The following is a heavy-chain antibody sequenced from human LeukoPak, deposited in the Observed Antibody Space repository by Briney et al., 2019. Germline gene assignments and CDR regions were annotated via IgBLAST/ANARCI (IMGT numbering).Heavy chain of an antibody. D-gene: IGHD5-24*01. V-gene: IGHV4-34*01. CDR3: APLRGGYTSHAFDI. J-gene: IGHJ3*02. CDR2: INHSGST. CDR1: GGSFSGYY. Sequence: PSETLSLTCAVYGGSFSGYYWSWIRQPPGKGLEWIGEINHSGSTNYNPSLKSRVTISVDTSKNQFSLKLSPVTAADTAVYYCAPLRGGYTSHAFDIWGQGTMVTVSS.